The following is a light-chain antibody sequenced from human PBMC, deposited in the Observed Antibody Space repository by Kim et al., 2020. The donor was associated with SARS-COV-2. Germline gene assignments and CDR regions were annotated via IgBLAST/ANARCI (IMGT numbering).Light chain of an antibody. J-gene: IGLJ3*02. CDR3: NSRDSSGNHWV. Sequence: AIGQTVRTRCEGGSIRNYSAGWYQQQRRPAPVLVYYGKNHPPSVPQERFACSSSGNTASSTTTGAPAEEDADYYCNSRDSSGNHWVFGGGTKLTVL. CDR1: SIRNYS. CDR2: GKN. V-gene: IGLV3-19*01.